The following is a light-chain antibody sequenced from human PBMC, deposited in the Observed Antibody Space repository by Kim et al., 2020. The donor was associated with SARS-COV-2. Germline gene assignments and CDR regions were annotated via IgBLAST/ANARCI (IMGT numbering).Light chain of an antibody. CDR3: SSYTSSSTV. J-gene: IGLJ3*02. V-gene: IGLV2-18*02. CDR1: SSDVGSYNR. CDR2: EVS. Sequence: PGQSVTIPCTGTSSDVGSYNRVSWYQQPPGTAPKLMFYEVSNRPSGVPDRFSGSKSGNTASLTISGLQAEDEADYYCSSYTSSSTVFGGGTQLTVL.